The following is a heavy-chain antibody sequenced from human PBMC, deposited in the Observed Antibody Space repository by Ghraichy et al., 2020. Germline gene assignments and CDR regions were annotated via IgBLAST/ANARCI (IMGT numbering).Heavy chain of an antibody. CDR1: GGSISSSNW. CDR2: IYHSGST. Sequence: SETLSLTCAVSGGSISSSNWWSWVRQPPGKGLEWIGEIYHSGSTNYNPSLKSRVTISVDKSKNQFSLKLSSVTAADTAVYYCARVSLLYYYYYGMDVWGQGTTVTVSS. CDR3: ARVSLLYYYYYGMDV. J-gene: IGHJ6*02. V-gene: IGHV4-4*02.